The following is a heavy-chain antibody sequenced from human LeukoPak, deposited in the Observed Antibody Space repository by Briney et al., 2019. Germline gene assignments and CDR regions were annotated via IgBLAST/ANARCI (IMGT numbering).Heavy chain of an antibody. CDR2: IYPDDSDT. D-gene: IGHD3-3*01. J-gene: IGHJ6*03. V-gene: IGHV5-51*01. CDR1: GYTFTNFW. Sequence: RESLKISCKASGYTFTNFWIGWGRQMPGKGLEWMGIIYPDDSDTKYSPSFQGRVTISVDESISTAYLQWSSLKASDTAIYYCARHEVGGDSSSGYEYYYYMDVWGKGTAVTVFS. CDR3: ARHEVGGDSSSGYEYYYYMDV.